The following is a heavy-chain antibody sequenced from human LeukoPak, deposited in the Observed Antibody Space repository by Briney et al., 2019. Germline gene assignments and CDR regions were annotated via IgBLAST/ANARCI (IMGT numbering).Heavy chain of an antibody. D-gene: IGHD3/OR15-3a*01. V-gene: IGHV3-30*04. CDR1: GFTFSSYA. CDR3: ARDPDWDTPFFDY. J-gene: IGHJ4*02. CDR2: ISYDGSNK. Sequence: GGSLTLSCAASGFTFSSYAMHWVRQAPGKGLEWVAVISYDGSNKYYADSVKGRFTISRDNSKNTLYLQMNSLRAEDTAVYYCARDPDWDTPFFDYWGQGTLVTVSS.